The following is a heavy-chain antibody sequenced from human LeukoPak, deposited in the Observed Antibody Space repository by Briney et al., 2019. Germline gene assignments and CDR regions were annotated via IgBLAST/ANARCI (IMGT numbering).Heavy chain of an antibody. V-gene: IGHV3-66*01. Sequence: GGSLRLSCAASGFTVSSNYMNWVRQAPGKGLEWVSVLYTDGTTYYADSVKGRFTISRDNSKNTLFLQMNSLRAEDTAVYYCARVSPESSGYPRGYFDYWGQGTLVTASS. J-gene: IGHJ4*02. CDR2: LYTDGTT. CDR1: GFTVSSNY. CDR3: ARVSPESSGYPRGYFDY. D-gene: IGHD3-22*01.